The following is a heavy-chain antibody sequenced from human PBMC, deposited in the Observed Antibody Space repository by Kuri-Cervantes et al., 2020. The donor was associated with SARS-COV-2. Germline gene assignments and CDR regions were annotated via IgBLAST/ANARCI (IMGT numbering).Heavy chain of an antibody. V-gene: IGHV3-20*04. CDR3: ARAAHDCSSTSCELDY. CDR1: GFTFDDYG. CDR2: INWNGGST. Sequence: GGSLRLSCAASGFTFDDYGMSWVRQAPGKGLEWVSGINWNGGSTGYADSVKGRFTISRDNAKNSVYLQMNSLRAEDTALYYCARAAHDCSSTSCELDYWGQGTLVTVSS. J-gene: IGHJ4*02. D-gene: IGHD2-2*01.